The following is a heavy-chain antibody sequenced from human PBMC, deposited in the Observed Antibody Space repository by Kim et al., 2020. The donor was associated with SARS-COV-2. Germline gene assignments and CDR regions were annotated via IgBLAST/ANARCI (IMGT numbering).Heavy chain of an antibody. Sequence: HFNPSFRSRLTMSVATSKNQFSLRLASVTAADSAIYYCARHYDYGVHFDSWGQGTLVTVSS. D-gene: IGHD4-17*01. V-gene: IGHV4-39*01. CDR3: ARHYDYGVHFDS. J-gene: IGHJ4*02.